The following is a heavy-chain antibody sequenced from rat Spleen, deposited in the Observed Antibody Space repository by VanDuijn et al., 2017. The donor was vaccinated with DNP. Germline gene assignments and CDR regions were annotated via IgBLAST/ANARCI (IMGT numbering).Heavy chain of an antibody. CDR1: DYSITSTY. D-gene: IGHD1-2*01. CDR2: ISYSGTT. J-gene: IGHJ2*01. CDR3: ARSRGDYSSYIPFDY. Sequence: EVQLQESGPGLVKPSQSLSLTCSVTDYSITSTYWAWIRKFPGNKMEWMAYISYSGTTGYNPSLKSRISITRDTSKNQFFLQLNSVTTEDTATYYCARSRGDYSSYIPFDYWGQGVMVTVSS. V-gene: IGHV3-1*01.